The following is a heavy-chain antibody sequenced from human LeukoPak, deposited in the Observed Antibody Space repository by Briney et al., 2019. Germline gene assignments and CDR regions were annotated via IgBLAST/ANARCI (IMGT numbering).Heavy chain of an antibody. V-gene: IGHV1-18*01. CDR1: GYTFTSYG. J-gene: IGHJ4*02. CDR2: ISAYNGNT. D-gene: IGHD5-24*01. CDR3: ARDSGIMMATTYFDY. Sequence: ASVKVSCKASGYTFTSYGTSWVRQAPGQGLEWMGWISAYNGNTNYAQKLQGRVTMTTDTSTSTAYMELRSLRSDDTAVYYCARDSGIMMATTYFDYWGQGTLVTVSS.